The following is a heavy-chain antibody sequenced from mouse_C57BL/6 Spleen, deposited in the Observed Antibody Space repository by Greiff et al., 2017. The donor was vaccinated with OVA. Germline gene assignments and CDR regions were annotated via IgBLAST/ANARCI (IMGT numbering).Heavy chain of an antibody. CDR3: ARREDYYGSSYFDY. CDR1: GFTFSSYG. V-gene: IGHV5-6*01. D-gene: IGHD1-1*01. CDR2: ISSGGSYT. J-gene: IGHJ2*01. Sequence: EVHLVESGGDLVKPGGSLKLSCAASGFTFSSYGMSWVRQTPDKRLEWVATISSGGSYTYYPDSVKGRFTISRDNAKNTLYLQMSSLKSEDTAMYYCARREDYYGSSYFDYWGQGTTLTVSS.